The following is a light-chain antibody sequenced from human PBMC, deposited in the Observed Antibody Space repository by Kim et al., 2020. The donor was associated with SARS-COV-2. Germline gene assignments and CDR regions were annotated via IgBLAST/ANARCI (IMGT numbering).Light chain of an antibody. V-gene: IGLV3-19*01. CDR2: GKN. CDR3: NSRDSSGNHVV. Sequence: LGQTVRITCQGDSLRSYYASWYQQKPGQAPVLVIYGKNNRPSGIPDRFSGSSSGNTASLTITGAQAEDEADYYCNSRDSSGNHVVFAGGTQLTVL. J-gene: IGLJ2*01. CDR1: SLRSYY.